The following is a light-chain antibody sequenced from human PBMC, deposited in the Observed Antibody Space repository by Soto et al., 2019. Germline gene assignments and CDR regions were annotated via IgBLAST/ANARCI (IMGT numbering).Light chain of an antibody. J-gene: IGKJ2*01. CDR1: QSVSSY. CDR3: QQRSNWPPA. V-gene: IGKV3-11*01. CDR2: DAS. Sequence: EIVLTQSPATLSLSPGERATLSCRASQSVSSYLAWYQQNPGQAPRLLIYDASNSATGVPARFSRSGSGTDFALTISSLEPEDFAVYYCQQRSNWPPAFGQGTKLEIK.